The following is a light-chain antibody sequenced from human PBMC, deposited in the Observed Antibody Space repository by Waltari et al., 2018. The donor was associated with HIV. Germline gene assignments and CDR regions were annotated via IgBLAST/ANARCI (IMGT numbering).Light chain of an antibody. CDR1: SSNIGAGFD. CDR3: QSYDSSLSGLL. CDR2: GNA. V-gene: IGLV1-40*01. J-gene: IGLJ2*01. Sequence: QSVLTQPPSVSGAPGQRVTISCTGSSSNIGAGFDVHWYPQLPGTAPKLLLYGNAKRPSCVPYLFSVSKSGTSASLAITGLQAEDEADYYCQSYDSSLSGLLFGGVTKLTVL.